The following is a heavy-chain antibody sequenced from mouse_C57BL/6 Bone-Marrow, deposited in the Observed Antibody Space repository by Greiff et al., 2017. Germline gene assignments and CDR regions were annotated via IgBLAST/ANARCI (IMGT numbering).Heavy chain of an antibody. CDR1: GFNIKDDY. D-gene: IGHD2-1*01. CDR3: TTGGNYGGNYFDY. J-gene: IGHJ2*01. CDR2: IDPENGDT. Sequence: DVQLQESGAELVRPGASVKLSCTASGFNIKDDYMHWVKQRPEQGLEWIGWIDPENGDTEYASKFQGKATITADPSSNTAYLQLSSLTSEDTAVYYCTTGGNYGGNYFDYWGQGTTLTVSS. V-gene: IGHV14-4*01.